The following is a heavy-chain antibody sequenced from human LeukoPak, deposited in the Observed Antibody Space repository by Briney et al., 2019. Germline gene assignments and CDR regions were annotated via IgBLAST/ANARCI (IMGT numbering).Heavy chain of an antibody. CDR1: GYTFTGYY. V-gene: IGHV1-2*02. CDR2: INPNSGGT. J-gene: IGHJ4*02. Sequence: ASVKVSCKASGYTFTGYYMHWVRQAPGQGLEWMGWINPNSGGTNFAQKFQGRVTMTRDTSTSTIYMELSSLRSDDTGVYYCARDALTVAALGYFDSWGQGTLVTVSS. D-gene: IGHD6-13*01. CDR3: ARDALTVAALGYFDS.